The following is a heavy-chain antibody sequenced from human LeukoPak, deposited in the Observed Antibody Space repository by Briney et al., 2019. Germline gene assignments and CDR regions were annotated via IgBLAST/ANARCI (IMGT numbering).Heavy chain of an antibody. CDR1: GGTFSSYA. D-gene: IGHD6-19*01. V-gene: IGHV1-69*06. J-gene: IGHJ6*03. Sequence: ASVKVSCKASGGTFSSYAISWVRQAPGQGLEWMGGIIPIFGTANYAQKFQGRVTITADKSTSTAYMELSSLRSEDTAVYYCASSGRDSDYYYYYYMDVWGKGTTVTVSS. CDR2: IIPIFGTA. CDR3: ASSGRDSDYYYYYYMDV.